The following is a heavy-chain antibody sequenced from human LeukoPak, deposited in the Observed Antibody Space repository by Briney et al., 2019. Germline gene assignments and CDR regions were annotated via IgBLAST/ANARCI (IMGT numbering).Heavy chain of an antibody. Sequence: PSETLSLTCTVSGGSISGYFWTWIRQPAGKGLEWIGRMYSTGSNNYNPSLKSRVTMSLDTSKYHFSLNLTSVTAADTAVYYCAREPTSGREPTSGRPLDYWGQGTLVTVSS. V-gene: IGHV4-4*07. D-gene: IGHD5-12*01. CDR2: MYSTGSN. CDR1: GGSISGYF. CDR3: AREPTSGREPTSGRPLDY. J-gene: IGHJ4*02.